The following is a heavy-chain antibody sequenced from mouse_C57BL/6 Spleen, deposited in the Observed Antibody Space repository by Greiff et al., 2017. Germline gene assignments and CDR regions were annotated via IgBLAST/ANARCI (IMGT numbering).Heavy chain of an antibody. V-gene: IGHV1-81*01. J-gene: IGHJ2*01. D-gene: IGHD1-1*01. CDR3: ARSRGLLYYFDY. CDR2: IYPRSGNT. CDR1: GYTFTSYG. Sequence: VQLQQSGAELARPGASVKLSCKASGYTFTSYGISWVKQRTGQGLEWIGDIYPRSGNTYYNEKFKGKATLTADTSSSTAYMELRSLTSEDSAVYFCARSRGLLYYFDYWGQGTTLTVSS.